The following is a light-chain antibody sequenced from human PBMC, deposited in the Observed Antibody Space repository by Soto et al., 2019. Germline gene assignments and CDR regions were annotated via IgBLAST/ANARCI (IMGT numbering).Light chain of an antibody. CDR3: SSYTTSNTRQIV. Sequence: QSVLTQPASVSGSPGQSITISCTGTSSDVGGYNYVSWYQHHPGKAPKLIIYDVSNRPSGVSIRFSASKSDNTASLTISGLQPEDEAEYHCSSYTTSNTRQIVFGTGTKVTVL. CDR2: DVS. CDR1: SSDVGGYNY. J-gene: IGLJ1*01. V-gene: IGLV2-14*03.